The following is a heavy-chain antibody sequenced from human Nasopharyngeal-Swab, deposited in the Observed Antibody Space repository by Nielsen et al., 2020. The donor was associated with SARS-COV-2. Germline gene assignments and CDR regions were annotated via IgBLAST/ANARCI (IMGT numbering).Heavy chain of an antibody. V-gene: IGHV3-23*01. Sequence: GGSLRLSCAASGFTFSSYAMSWVRQAPGKGLEWVSAISGSGGSTYYADSVKGRFTISRDNSKNTLHLQMNSLRAEDTAVYYCAKAPAAYYDILIGYYYYGMDVWGQGTTVTVSS. J-gene: IGHJ6*02. D-gene: IGHD3-9*01. CDR2: ISGSGGST. CDR1: GFTFSSYA. CDR3: AKAPAAYYDILIGYYYYGMDV.